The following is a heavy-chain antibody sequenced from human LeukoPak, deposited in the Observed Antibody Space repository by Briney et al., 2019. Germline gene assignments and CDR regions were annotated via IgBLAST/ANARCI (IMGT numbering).Heavy chain of an antibody. J-gene: IGHJ3*02. CDR3: ARVQPADYAFDT. V-gene: IGHV3-48*01. CDR1: GVSFSTYS. D-gene: IGHD2-2*01. Sequence: PGGSLRLSCAASGVSFSTYSMNWVRQAPGKGLEWVSYISSTSSTIYYPDSVKGRLAISRDNAKNSLYLQMNCLRAEDTALYYCARVQPADYAFDTWGQGTMGTVSS. CDR2: ISSTSSTI.